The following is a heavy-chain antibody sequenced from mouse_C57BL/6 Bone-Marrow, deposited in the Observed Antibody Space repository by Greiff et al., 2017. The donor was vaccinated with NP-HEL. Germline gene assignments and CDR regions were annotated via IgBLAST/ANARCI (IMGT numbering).Heavy chain of an antibody. J-gene: IGHJ2*01. D-gene: IGHD2-4*01. CDR2: IYPGDGDT. CDR1: GYAFSSYW. CDR3: AREDYDYDGGGYFDY. Sequence: VQLQESGAELVKPGASVKISCKASGYAFSSYWMNWVKQRPGKGLEWIGQIYPGDGDTNYNGKFKGKATLTADKSSSTAYMQLSSLTSEDSAVYFCAREDYDYDGGGYFDYWGQGTTLTVSS. V-gene: IGHV1-80*01.